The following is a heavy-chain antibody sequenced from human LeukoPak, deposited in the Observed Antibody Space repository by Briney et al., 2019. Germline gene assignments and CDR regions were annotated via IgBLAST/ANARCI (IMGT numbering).Heavy chain of an antibody. D-gene: IGHD4-23*01. Sequence: PSETLSLTCAVYGGSFSGYYWSWIRQPPGKGLEWIGSIYYSGSTYYNPSLKSRVTISVDTSKNQFSLKLSSVTAADTAVYYCASLTTVVTPLDYWGQGTLVTVSS. CDR1: GGSFSGYY. CDR3: ASLTTVVTPLDY. CDR2: IYYSGST. V-gene: IGHV4-34*01. J-gene: IGHJ4*02.